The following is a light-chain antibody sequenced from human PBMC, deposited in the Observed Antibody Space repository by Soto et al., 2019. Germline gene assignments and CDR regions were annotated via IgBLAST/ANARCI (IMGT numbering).Light chain of an antibody. CDR1: SSDVGGSNY. V-gene: IGLV2-14*01. CDR2: EVS. J-gene: IGLJ1*01. Sequence: QSALIQPASVSGSPGQSITITCTGTSSDVGGSNYVSWYQHHPHRAPKLLIYEVSYRPSGVSHRFSGSKSGNTASLTISGLQAEDEADYYCSSYTSSNNYVFGTGTKVTVL. CDR3: SSYTSSNNYV.